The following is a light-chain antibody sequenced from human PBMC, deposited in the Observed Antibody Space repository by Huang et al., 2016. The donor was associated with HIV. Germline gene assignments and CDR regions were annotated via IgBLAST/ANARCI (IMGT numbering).Light chain of an antibody. J-gene: IGKJ2*01. CDR1: QNIKRY. Sequence: DIQITQSPSSLSASVGDTVIITCRASQNIKRYLNWYQQEPGKAPKLLISAASNLHSGVPSTFSGSGSGTDFPLTINSLQPEDSATYYCQQSARTPRTFGQGTKLEI. CDR2: AAS. CDR3: QQSARTPRT. V-gene: IGKV1-39*01.